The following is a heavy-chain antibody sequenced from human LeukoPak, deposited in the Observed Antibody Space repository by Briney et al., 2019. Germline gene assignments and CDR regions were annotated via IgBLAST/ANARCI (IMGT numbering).Heavy chain of an antibody. V-gene: IGHV3-23*01. CDR2: ISTSGGRT. Sequence: GGSLRLSCAASGFTFSSYAMSWVRQAPGKGLEWVSAISTSGGRTYYAASVKGRFTISRDNSENTLCLYMKSLRAEDTAVYCCAKSYSGSNPRPLDWGQGTLVTVSS. CDR1: GFTFSSYA. J-gene: IGHJ4*02. CDR3: AKSYSGSNPRPLD. D-gene: IGHD1-26*01.